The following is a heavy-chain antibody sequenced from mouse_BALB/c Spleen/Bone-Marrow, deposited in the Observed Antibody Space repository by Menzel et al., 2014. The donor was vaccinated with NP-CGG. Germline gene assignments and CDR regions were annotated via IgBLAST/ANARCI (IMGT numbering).Heavy chain of an antibody. CDR3: ARPDYYGYLNY. CDR2: INPDSRTI. D-gene: IGHD1-1*01. V-gene: IGHV4-1*02. J-gene: IGHJ2*01. Sequence: EVKVEESGGGLVQPGGSLKLSCAASGFDFSRYWMSWVRQAPGKGLEWIGEINPDSRTINYSPSLKDKFIISRDNAKNTLYLRLNKVRSGDTALYYCARPDYYGYLNYWGQGTTLTVSS. CDR1: GFDFSRYW.